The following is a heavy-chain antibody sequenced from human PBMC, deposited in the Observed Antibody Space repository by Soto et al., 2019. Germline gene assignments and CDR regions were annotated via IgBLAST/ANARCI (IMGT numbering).Heavy chain of an antibody. V-gene: IGHV1-69*12. J-gene: IGHJ6*02. CDR3: TRHVPAAGYYYGMDV. CDR1: GGTFSSYA. Sequence: QVQLVQSGAEVKKPGSSVKVSWKASGGTFSSYAISWVRQAPGQGLAWMGGIIPIFGTANYAQKFQGRVTITADESTSTAYMELSSLRSEDTAVYYCTRHVPAAGYYYGMDVWGQGTTVTVSS. CDR2: IIPIFGTA. D-gene: IGHD2-2*01.